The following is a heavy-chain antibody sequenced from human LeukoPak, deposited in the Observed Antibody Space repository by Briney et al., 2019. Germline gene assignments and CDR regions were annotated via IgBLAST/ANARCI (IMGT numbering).Heavy chain of an antibody. J-gene: IGHJ4*02. D-gene: IGHD3-3*01. CDR2: IYYSGST. CDR1: GGSISSSSSY. CDR3: ARLDFWSGYYLDY. Sequence: SETLSLTCTVSGGSISSSSSYWGWIRQPPGKGLEWIGSIYYSGSTYYNPSLKSRVTISVDTSKNQFSLKLSSVTAADTAVYYCARLDFWSGYYLDYWGQGTLVTVSS. V-gene: IGHV4-39*01.